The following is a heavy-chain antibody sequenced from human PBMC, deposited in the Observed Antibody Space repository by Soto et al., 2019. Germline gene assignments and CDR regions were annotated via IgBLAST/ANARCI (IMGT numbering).Heavy chain of an antibody. V-gene: IGHV4-31*03. J-gene: IGHJ4*02. Sequence: QVQLQESGPGLVKPSQTLSLTCTVPGGSISSGGYYWGWNGQHPGKGLEWIGYIYYSGSTYYNPSLKSRVTISVDTSKNQFSLKLSSVTAADTAVYYCATYGSGSYKPTTFDYWGQGTLVTVSS. CDR1: GGSISSGGYY. CDR2: IYYSGST. CDR3: ATYGSGSYKPTTFDY. D-gene: IGHD3-10*01.